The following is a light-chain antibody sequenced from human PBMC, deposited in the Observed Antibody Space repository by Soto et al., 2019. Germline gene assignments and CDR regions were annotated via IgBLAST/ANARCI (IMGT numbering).Light chain of an antibody. CDR2: AAS. CDR3: QQANSFPLT. CDR1: QGISSR. Sequence: DIPMTQSPSSVSASVGDRVTITCRASQGISSRLAWYQQKPGKAPNLLIYAASNLQSGVPSRFSGSGSAPDFTLTIGSLQPEDFAPYYCQQANSFPLTFGGGTKVEIK. J-gene: IGKJ4*01. V-gene: IGKV1-12*01.